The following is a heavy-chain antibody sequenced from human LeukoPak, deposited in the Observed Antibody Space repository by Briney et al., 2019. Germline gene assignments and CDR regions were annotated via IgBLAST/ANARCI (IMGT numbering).Heavy chain of an antibody. CDR3: ARDLYYDSSGYLY. D-gene: IGHD3-22*01. V-gene: IGHV3-30*02. CDR1: GFTFSSYG. J-gene: IGHJ4*02. Sequence: PGGSLRLSCAASGFTFSSYGMHWVRQAPGKGLEWAAFIRYDGSNKYYADSVKGRFTISRDNSKNTLYLQMNSLRAEDTAVYYCARDLYYDSSGYLYWGQGTLVTVSS. CDR2: IRYDGSNK.